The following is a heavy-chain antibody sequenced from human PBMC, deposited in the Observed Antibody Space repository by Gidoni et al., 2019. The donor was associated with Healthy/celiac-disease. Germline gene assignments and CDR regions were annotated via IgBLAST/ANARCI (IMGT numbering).Heavy chain of an antibody. CDR3: ATGAVGLYCSSTSCYNWFDP. CDR2: IIPIFGTA. D-gene: IGHD2-2*01. Sequence: QVQLVQSGAEVTKPGSSVKVSCKASGGTFSSHATRWVRQAPGQGLEWVGGIIPIFGTANYAQKFQGRVTITADKSTSTAYMELSSLRSEDTAAYYCATGAVGLYCSSTSCYNWFDPWGQGTLVTVSS. V-gene: IGHV1-69*06. J-gene: IGHJ5*02. CDR1: GGTFSSHA.